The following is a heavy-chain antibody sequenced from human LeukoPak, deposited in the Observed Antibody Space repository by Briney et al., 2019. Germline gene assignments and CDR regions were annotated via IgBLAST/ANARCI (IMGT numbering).Heavy chain of an antibody. D-gene: IGHD6-13*01. V-gene: IGHV3-33*01. J-gene: IGHJ4*02. CDR1: GFTFKNHG. Sequence: GGSLRLSCAASGFTFKNHGMYWVRQPPGKGLEWVAVVWFDGSNKYYAEAVQGRFTISRDNSRNILSLQMDSVRVEDTAVYYCVRWGPGAAVDYWGQGTQVTVSS. CDR2: VWFDGSNK. CDR3: VRWGPGAAVDY.